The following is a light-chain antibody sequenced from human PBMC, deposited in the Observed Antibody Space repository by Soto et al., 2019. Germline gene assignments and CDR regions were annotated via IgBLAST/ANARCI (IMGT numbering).Light chain of an antibody. CDR1: QSISSY. V-gene: IGKV1-39*01. CDR2: AAS. J-gene: IGKJ1*01. Sequence: DIQMTQSPSSLSASVGDRVTITCRASQSISSYLNWYQQKPGKAPKLLIYAASSLQSGVPSRCSGSGSGTDFTLTISSLQPEDFATYYCQQYTSYSFGQGTKVGIK. CDR3: QQYTSYS.